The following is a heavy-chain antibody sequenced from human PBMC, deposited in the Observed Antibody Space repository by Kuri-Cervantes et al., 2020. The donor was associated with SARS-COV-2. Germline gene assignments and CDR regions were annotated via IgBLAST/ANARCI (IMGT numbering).Heavy chain of an antibody. CDR2: IRYDGSNK. D-gene: IGHD2-2*01. CDR1: GFTFSSYG. CDR3: AKEVVPAATPGAGHFDY. J-gene: IGHJ4*02. Sequence: GGSLRLSCAASGFTFSSYGMHWVRQAPGKGLEWVAFIRYDGSNKYYADSVKGRFTISRDNSKNTLYLQMNSLRAEDTAVYYCAKEVVPAATPGAGHFDYWGQETLVTVSS. V-gene: IGHV3-30*02.